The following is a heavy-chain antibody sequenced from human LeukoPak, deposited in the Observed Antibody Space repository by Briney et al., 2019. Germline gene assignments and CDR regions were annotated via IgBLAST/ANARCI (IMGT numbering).Heavy chain of an antibody. CDR3: ARDSSSGWLDYYYYGMDV. CDR1: GFTFSSYW. D-gene: IGHD6-19*01. J-gene: IGHJ6*02. CDR2: IKQDGSEK. V-gene: IGHV3-7*03. Sequence: GGSLRLSCAASGFTFSSYWMSWVRQAPGKGLEWVANIKQDGSEKCYVDSVKGRFTISRDNAKNSLYLQMNSLRAEDTAVYYCARDSSSGWLDYYYYGMDVWGQGTTVTVSS.